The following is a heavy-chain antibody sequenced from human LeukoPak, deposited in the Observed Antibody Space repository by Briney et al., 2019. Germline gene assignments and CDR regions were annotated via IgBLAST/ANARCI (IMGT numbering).Heavy chain of an antibody. D-gene: IGHD5-18*01. Sequence: PGGSLRLSCAASGFTLGDYWMHWVRQAPGKGLVWVSLINNDGSTTRYADSVKGRFTISRDYAKNTVYLEMNSLTAEDTAVYYCASGYKFGYYYLENWGQGALVTVSS. CDR1: GFTLGDYW. V-gene: IGHV3-74*01. CDR3: ASGYKFGYYYLEN. J-gene: IGHJ4*02. CDR2: INNDGSTT.